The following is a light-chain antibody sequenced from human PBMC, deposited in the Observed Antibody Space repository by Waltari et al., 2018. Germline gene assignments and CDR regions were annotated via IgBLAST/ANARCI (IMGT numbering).Light chain of an antibody. V-gene: IGLV1-44*01. CDR1: AHNLGGNL. CDR3: ASWDDSLNGHWV. Sequence: QSVLTQPPSASGTPGQRVTISCSGRAHNLGGNLVTWLPQLPGKAPKPLIYRSDQRPSGVPDRFSASKTGTSASLAISGLQSEDEADYFCASWDDSLNGHWVFGGGTKVTVL. J-gene: IGLJ3*02. CDR2: RSD.